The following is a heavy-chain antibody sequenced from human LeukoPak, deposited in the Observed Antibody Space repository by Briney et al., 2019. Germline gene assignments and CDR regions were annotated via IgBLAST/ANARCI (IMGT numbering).Heavy chain of an antibody. D-gene: IGHD6-13*01. J-gene: IGHJ4*02. Sequence: GGSLRLSCAATGFTFSSYAMSWVRQAPGKGLEWVSAISGSGGSTYYADSVKGRFTISRDNSKNTLYLQMNSLRAEDTAVYYCTKALAPYYYFDYWGQGTLVTVSS. CDR3: TKALAPYYYFDY. CDR1: GFTFSSYA. CDR2: ISGSGGST. V-gene: IGHV3-23*01.